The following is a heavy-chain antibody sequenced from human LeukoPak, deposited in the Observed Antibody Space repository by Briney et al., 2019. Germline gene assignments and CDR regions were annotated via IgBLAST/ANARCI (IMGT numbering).Heavy chain of an antibody. J-gene: IGHJ6*03. D-gene: IGHD5-18*01. CDR2: INPSGGST. CDR1: GYTFSGNF. CDR3: ARDRAVGGYSYGLDYYYMDV. V-gene: IGHV1-46*01. Sequence: GASVKVSCKASGYTFSGNFMHWVRQAPGQGLEWMGIINPSGGSTSYAQKFQGRVTMTRDMSTSTVYMELSSLRSEDTAVYYCARDRAVGGYSYGLDYYYMDVWGKGTTVTVSS.